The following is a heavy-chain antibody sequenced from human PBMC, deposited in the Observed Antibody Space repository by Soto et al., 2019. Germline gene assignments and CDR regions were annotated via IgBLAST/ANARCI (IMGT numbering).Heavy chain of an antibody. Sequence: GGSLRLSCAASGFTFSSYSMNWVRQAPGKGLEWVSYISSSSSTIYYADSVKGRFTISRDNAKNSLYLQMNSLRAEDTAVYYCARTEDTSSYYYYYYMDVWGKGTTVTVSS. CDR3: ARTEDTSSYYYYYYMDV. J-gene: IGHJ6*03. CDR1: GFTFSSYS. V-gene: IGHV3-48*01. CDR2: ISSSSSTI. D-gene: IGHD2-15*01.